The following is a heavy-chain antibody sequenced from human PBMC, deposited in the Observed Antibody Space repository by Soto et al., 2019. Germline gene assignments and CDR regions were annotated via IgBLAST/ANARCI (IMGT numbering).Heavy chain of an antibody. CDR3: ARQIYDSDTGPNFQYYFDS. Sequence: PGESLKLSCKGSGYSFTNYCIGCVLQTPGKGLEWMGLIYPGDSATKYSPSFQGQVTISADKSISTAYLQWSSLKASDTAMYYCARQIYDSDTGPNFQYYFDSWGQGTPVTVSS. D-gene: IGHD3-22*01. J-gene: IGHJ4*02. CDR1: GYSFTNYC. V-gene: IGHV5-51*01. CDR2: IYPGDSAT.